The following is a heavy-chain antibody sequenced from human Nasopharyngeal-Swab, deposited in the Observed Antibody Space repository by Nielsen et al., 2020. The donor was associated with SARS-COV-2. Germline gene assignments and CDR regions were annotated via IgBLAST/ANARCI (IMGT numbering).Heavy chain of an antibody. J-gene: IGHJ2*01. D-gene: IGHD2-15*01. V-gene: IGHV4-34*01. CDR2: INHSGST. Sequence: SQTLSLTCALSGGSFSAFYLSCIRQPPGKGLEWIGEINHSGSTNYTPSLKSRVTISIDTSKNQFSLNLSSVTAADTAVYYCARGGNCSGGSCYFKWRSIWYFDLWGRGTLVTVSS. CDR1: GGSFSAFY. CDR3: ARGGNCSGGSCYFKWRSIWYFDL.